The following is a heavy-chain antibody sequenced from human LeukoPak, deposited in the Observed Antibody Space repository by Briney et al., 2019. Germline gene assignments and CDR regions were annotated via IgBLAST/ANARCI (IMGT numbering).Heavy chain of an antibody. D-gene: IGHD2-15*01. CDR3: ARDYCSGGSCYSGGDNWFDP. V-gene: IGHV4-59*01. J-gene: IGHJ5*02. CDR2: IYYSGST. Sequence: PSETLSLTCTVSGGSISSYYWSWIRQPPGKGLEWIGYIYYSGSTNYNPSLKSRVTISVDTSKDQFSLMLSSVTAADAAVYYCARDYCSGGSCYSGGDNWFDPWGQGTLVTVSS. CDR1: GGSISSYY.